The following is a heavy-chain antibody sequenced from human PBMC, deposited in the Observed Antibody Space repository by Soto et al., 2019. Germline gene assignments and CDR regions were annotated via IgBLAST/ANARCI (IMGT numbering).Heavy chain of an antibody. CDR1: GDSVITSNYY. Sequence: QVQLQESGPGLVKPSETLSLTCIVSGDSVITSNYYWTWIRQPPGRGLEWIGDIYNSGTTNYNPSLTSRVTMSVDASKNQFSLKLNSVTSADTAVYYCTRQGLPSPWRFGHWGHGKLVTVSS. V-gene: IGHV4-61*01. D-gene: IGHD4-17*01. CDR2: IYNSGTT. CDR3: TRQGLPSPWRFGH. J-gene: IGHJ4*01.